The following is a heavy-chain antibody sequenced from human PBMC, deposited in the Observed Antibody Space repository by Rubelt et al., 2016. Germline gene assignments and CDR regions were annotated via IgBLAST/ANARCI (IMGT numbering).Heavy chain of an antibody. CDR3: ARQVRVLYYSDY. V-gene: IGHV4-39*01. CDR2: MYYRGST. CDR1: GGSISSSSYY. J-gene: IGHJ4*02. Sequence: QLLLQESGPGLVKPSETLSLTCTVSGGSISSSSYYWGWIRQPPGKGLEWIGTMYYRGSTYNNPSLKSRVTISLDTSKNQYPLRRSSVTAADTAVYYCARQVRVLYYSDYWGQGTLVTVSS.